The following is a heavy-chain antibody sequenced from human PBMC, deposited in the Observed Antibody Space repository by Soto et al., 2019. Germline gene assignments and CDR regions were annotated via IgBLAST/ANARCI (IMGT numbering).Heavy chain of an antibody. Sequence: QVQLQESGPGLVKPSETLSLTCTVSGGSISSYYWSWIRQPPGKGLECIGYIYYSGSTNYNPSLKSRVTISVDTSKNQCSLKLSSVTAADTAVYYCASGKGYYYYGMDGWGKGTTVTVSS. D-gene: IGHD1-1*01. V-gene: IGHV4-59*01. J-gene: IGHJ6*04. CDR1: GGSISSYY. CDR3: ASGKGYYYYGMDG. CDR2: IYYSGST.